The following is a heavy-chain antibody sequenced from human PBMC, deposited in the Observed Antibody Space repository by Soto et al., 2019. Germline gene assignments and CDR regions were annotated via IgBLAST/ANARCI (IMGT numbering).Heavy chain of an antibody. D-gene: IGHD2-15*01. CDR2: ISPGSRYP. J-gene: IGHJ5*02. CDR3: VRGGGGGLFDP. CDR1: GFTFGDSY. V-gene: IGHV3-11*06. Sequence: GGSLRLSCAVAGFTFGDSYMSWIRQAPGKGLEWLSYISPGSRYPAYADSVKGRFTISRDNAKRSLYLQMMSLTAEDTAIYYCVRGGGGGLFDPWGQGTMVTVSS.